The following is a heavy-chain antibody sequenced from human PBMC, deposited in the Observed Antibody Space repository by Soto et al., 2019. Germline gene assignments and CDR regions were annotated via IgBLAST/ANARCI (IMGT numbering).Heavy chain of an antibody. CDR1: GGSISSGGYY. CDR3: ARYGEAAADNWFDP. D-gene: IGHD6-13*01. J-gene: IGHJ5*02. V-gene: IGHV4-31*03. Sequence: ILSLTSTFSGGSISSGGYYGSGIRQHPGKGLEWIGYIYYSGSTYYNPSLKSRVTISVDTSKNQFSLKLSSVTAADTAVYYCARYGEAAADNWFDPCGQGTLVTVSS. CDR2: IYYSGST.